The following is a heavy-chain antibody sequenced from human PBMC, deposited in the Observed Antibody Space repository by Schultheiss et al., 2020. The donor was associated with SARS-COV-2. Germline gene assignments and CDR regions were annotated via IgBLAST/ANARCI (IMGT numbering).Heavy chain of an antibody. D-gene: IGHD3-10*01. CDR1: GGSISSYY. CDR2: IYYSGST. V-gene: IGHV4-59*01. J-gene: IGHJ4*02. Sequence: SETLSLTCTVSGGSISSYYWSWIRQPPGKGLEWIGDIYYSGSTNYNPSLKSRVTISVDTSKNQFSLKLSSVTAADTAVYYCAREDYYGSGTYFCDHWGQGTLVTVSS. CDR3: AREDYYGSGTYFCDH.